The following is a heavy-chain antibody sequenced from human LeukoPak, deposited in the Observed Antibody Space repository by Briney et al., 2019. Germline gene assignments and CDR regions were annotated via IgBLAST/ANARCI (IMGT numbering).Heavy chain of an antibody. CDR3: AEHLSLNYASGTGWT. CDR2: INHSGST. D-gene: IGHD3-10*01. CDR1: GGSFSGYY. Sequence: SETLSLTCAVYGGSFSGYYWSWIRQPPGKGLEWVGEINHSGSTNYNPSLKSRVTISLDTSKNQCSLTVTSVTAADTAIYYCAEHLSLNYASGTGWTWGQGTLVAVSS. J-gene: IGHJ5*02. V-gene: IGHV4-34*01.